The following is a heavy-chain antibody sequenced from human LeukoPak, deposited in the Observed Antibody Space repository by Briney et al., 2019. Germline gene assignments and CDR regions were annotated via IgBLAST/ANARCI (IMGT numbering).Heavy chain of an antibody. CDR2: ISGSGDNT. V-gene: IGHV3-23*01. CDR3: AKGSYYDSSGSFYFDY. CDR1: GFTFRSNA. Sequence: GGSLRLSCAASGFTFRSNARSWVGKAQGKGREWVSGISGSGDNTYYADSVKGRFTISRDNSKNTLYVQVNSLGTEDTAAYYCAKGSYYDSSGSFYFDYWGQGTLVTVSS. D-gene: IGHD3-22*01. J-gene: IGHJ4*02.